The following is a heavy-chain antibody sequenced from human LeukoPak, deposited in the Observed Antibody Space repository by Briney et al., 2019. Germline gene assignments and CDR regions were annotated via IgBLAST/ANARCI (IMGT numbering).Heavy chain of an antibody. Sequence: PSETLSLTCAVYGGSFSGYYWSWIRQSPGKGLEWIGEINHSGSTKYNPSPKSRVTISVDTSKNQFSLKLNSVTAADTAVYYCARGRVTMVRGAHGTQGYYMDVWGKGTTVTVSS. CDR2: INHSGST. CDR1: GGSFSGYY. CDR3: ARGRVTMVRGAHGTQGYYMDV. D-gene: IGHD3-10*01. V-gene: IGHV4-34*01. J-gene: IGHJ6*03.